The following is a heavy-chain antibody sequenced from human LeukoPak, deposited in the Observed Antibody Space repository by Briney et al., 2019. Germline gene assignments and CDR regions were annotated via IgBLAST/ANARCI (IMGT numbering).Heavy chain of an antibody. J-gene: IGHJ4*02. CDR2: TSSSDAGT. Sequence: PGGSLRLSCAASGFTLSTYAVSWVRQTPGKGLEWVAATSSSDAGTYHADSVRGRFTISRDNSKNTLYLQMNSLRAEDAAVYFCAKAPVTSCRGAYCYPFDSWGQGTLVTVSS. CDR1: GFTLSTYA. V-gene: IGHV3-23*01. D-gene: IGHD2-21*01. CDR3: AKAPVTSCRGAYCYPFDS.